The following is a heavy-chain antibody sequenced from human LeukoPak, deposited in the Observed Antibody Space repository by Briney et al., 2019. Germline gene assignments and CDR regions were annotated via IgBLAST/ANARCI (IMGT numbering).Heavy chain of an antibody. CDR1: GGSIGSGGYS. CDR2: IYHSGST. J-gene: IGHJ6*04. D-gene: IGHD2-15*01. V-gene: IGHV4-30-2*01. Sequence: PSQTLSLTCAVSGGSIGSGGYSWSWIRQPPGKGLEWIGYIYHSGSTYYNPSLKSRVTISVDRSKNQFSLKLSSVTAADTAVYYCARGRITDGMDVWGKGTTVTVSS. CDR3: ARGRITDGMDV.